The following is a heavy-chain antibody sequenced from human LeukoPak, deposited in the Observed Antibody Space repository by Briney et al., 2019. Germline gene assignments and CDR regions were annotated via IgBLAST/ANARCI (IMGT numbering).Heavy chain of an antibody. CDR3: AKDISRLQAVASFDY. CDR1: GFTFDDYA. Sequence: GGSLRLSCAASGFTFDDYAMHWVRQAPGKGLEWVSGISWNSGSIGYADSVKGRFTISRDNAKNSLYLQMNSLRAEDTALYYCAKDISRLQAVASFDYWGQGTLVTVSS. CDR2: ISWNSGSI. J-gene: IGHJ4*02. D-gene: IGHD6-19*01. V-gene: IGHV3-9*01.